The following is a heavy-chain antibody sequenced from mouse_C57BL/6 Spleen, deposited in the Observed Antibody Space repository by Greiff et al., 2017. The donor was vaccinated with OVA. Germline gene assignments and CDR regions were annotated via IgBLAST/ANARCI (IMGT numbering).Heavy chain of an antibody. Sequence: EVLLVESGPELVKPGASVKISCKASGYSFTDYYMNWVKQSPGKGLEWIGVINPKYGATSYNRKCKGKATLTVDKSSSTAYMQLNSLTSEDSAVYYCACGEWVDDWGKGTTVTVSA. D-gene: IGHD1-3*01. J-gene: IGHJ1*03. CDR1: GYSFTDYY. V-gene: IGHV1-39*01. CDR3: ACGEWVDD. CDR2: INPKYGAT.